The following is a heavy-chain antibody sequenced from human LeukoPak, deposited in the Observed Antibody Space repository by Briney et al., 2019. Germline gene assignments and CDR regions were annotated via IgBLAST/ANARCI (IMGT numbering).Heavy chain of an antibody. D-gene: IGHD3-10*01. CDR3: VRGGTSGSGHY. Sequence: GGSLRLSCAASGYTFSGYWMHWVRQAPGKGLVWVSRINKDGSTITYTDSVKGRFTMSRDNAQNTLSLEMKSLRVEDTAVYYCVRGGTSGSGHYWGQGTLVTVSA. CDR1: GYTFSGYW. V-gene: IGHV3-74*01. J-gene: IGHJ4*02. CDR2: INKDGSTI.